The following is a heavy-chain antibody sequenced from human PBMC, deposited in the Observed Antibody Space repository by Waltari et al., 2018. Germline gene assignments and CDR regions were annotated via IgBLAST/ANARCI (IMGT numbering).Heavy chain of an antibody. CDR3: ARVGDYDFWSGPFDY. CDR1: GGSISSYY. J-gene: IGHJ4*02. V-gene: IGHV4-59*01. Sequence: QVQLQESGPGLVKPSETLSLTCTVSGGSISSYYWSWIRQPPGKGLEWIGYIYYSGSTNYNPSLKSRVTISVDTSKNQFSLKLSSVTAADTAVYYCARVGDYDFWSGPFDYWGQGTPVTVSS. CDR2: IYYSGST. D-gene: IGHD3-3*01.